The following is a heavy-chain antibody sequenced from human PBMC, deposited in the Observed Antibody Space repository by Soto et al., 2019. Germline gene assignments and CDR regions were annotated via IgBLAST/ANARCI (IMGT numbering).Heavy chain of an antibody. D-gene: IGHD2-15*01. CDR2: ISSSGTFK. J-gene: IGHJ4*02. CDR3: ARDPPHGGTSSWDADS. CDR1: GFIFTTNS. Sequence: SXRLSCEAAGFIFTTNSMNWVRQVPGKGLQWLSSISSSGTFKSYGDSVKGRFTISRDNAKNSLFLQMNNLSGEDTGLYYCARDPPHGGTSSWDADSWGPGTLVTGSS. V-gene: IGHV3-21*01.